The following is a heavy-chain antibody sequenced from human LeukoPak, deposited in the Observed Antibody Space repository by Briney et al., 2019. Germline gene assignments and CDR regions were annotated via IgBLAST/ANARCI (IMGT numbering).Heavy chain of an antibody. V-gene: IGHV4-31*03. CDR1: GGSISSGGYY. Sequence: SETLSLTCTVSGGSISSGGYYWSWIRQHPGKGLEWIGYIYYSGSTYYNPSLKSRVTISVDTSKNQFSLKLSSVTAADTAVYYCAREYSGYDFEAFDIWGQGTMVTVSS. D-gene: IGHD5-12*01. CDR2: IYYSGST. CDR3: AREYSGYDFEAFDI. J-gene: IGHJ3*02.